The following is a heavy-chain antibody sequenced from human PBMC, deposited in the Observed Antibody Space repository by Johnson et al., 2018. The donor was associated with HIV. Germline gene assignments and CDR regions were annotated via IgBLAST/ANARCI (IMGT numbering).Heavy chain of an antibody. D-gene: IGHD2-15*01. V-gene: IGHV3-30*03. Sequence: VQLVESGGGVVQPGRSLRVSCAASGFTFSSYGMHWVRQAPGKGLEWVAVISYDGSKKYYADSVKGRFTISRDNSKNTLYLQMNSLRVEDTAVYYCARSLHGSGGIWDSSLTYSFDVWGQGTMVTVTS. CDR1: GFTFSSYG. CDR3: ARSLHGSGGIWDSSLTYSFDV. CDR2: ISYDGSKK. J-gene: IGHJ3*01.